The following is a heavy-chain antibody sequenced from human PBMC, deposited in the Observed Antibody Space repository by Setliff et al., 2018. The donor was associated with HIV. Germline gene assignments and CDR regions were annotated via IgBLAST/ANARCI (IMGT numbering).Heavy chain of an antibody. CDR3: VGHSYDPLTGYYVWFFDV. D-gene: IGHD3-9*01. V-gene: IGHV3-15*05. J-gene: IGHJ2*01. CDR1: GFIFTNAW. Sequence: GGSLRLSCETSGFIFTNAWMSWVRQSPRKGLEWLARIKSKSDGGTTSYAAPVKERFTISRDDSRNTLYLQMNSMKSDDTATYYGVGHSYDPLTGYYVWFFDVWGRGTLVTVSS. CDR2: IKSKSDGGTT.